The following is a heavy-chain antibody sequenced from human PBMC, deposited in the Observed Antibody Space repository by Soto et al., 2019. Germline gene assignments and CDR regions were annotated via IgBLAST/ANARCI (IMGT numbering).Heavy chain of an antibody. Sequence: QVQLVQSGAEVRKPGSSVRVSCKASGGTFDAYTITWVRQAPGQGLEWMGGIIPLFGTENYAQKFQGRVTITADESTTTAHMELSSLRSEATAVYFCARLGTKAMDVWGQGTKVTISS. CDR2: IIPLFGTE. D-gene: IGHD2-2*01. CDR1: GGTFDAYT. CDR3: ARLGTKAMDV. V-gene: IGHV1-69*01. J-gene: IGHJ6*02.